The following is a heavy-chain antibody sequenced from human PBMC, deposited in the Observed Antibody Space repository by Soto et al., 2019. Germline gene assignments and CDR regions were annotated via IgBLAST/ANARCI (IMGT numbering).Heavy chain of an antibody. D-gene: IGHD6-19*01. Sequence: ASVKVSCKASGYTFTGYCMHWVRQAPGQGLEWMGWINPNSGGTNYAQKLQGRVTMTTDTSTSTAYMELRSLRSDDTAVYYCAREGSSGRLGFDYWGQGTLVTLSS. CDR2: INPNSGGT. CDR3: AREGSSGRLGFDY. J-gene: IGHJ4*02. V-gene: IGHV1-2*02. CDR1: GYTFTGYC.